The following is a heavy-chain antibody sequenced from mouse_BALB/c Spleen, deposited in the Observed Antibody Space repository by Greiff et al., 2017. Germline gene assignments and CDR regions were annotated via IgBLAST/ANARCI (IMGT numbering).Heavy chain of an antibody. CDR1: GFTFSSFG. J-gene: IGHJ2*01. V-gene: IGHV5-17*02. CDR2: ISSGSSTI. CDR3: ASSGTQYYFDY. D-gene: IGHD4-1*01. Sequence: EVQRVESGGGLVQPGGSRKLSCAASGFTFSSFGMHWVRQAPEKGLEWVAYISSGSSTIYYADTVKGRFTISRDNPKNTLFLQMTSLRSEDTAMYYCASSGTQYYFDYWGQGTTLTVSS.